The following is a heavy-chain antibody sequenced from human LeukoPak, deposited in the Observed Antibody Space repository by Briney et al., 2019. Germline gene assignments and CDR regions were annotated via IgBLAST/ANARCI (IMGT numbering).Heavy chain of an antibody. J-gene: IGHJ3*02. D-gene: IGHD3-22*01. CDR1: GYTFTGYY. Sequence: AAVKVSCKASGYTFTGYYMHSVRQAPGQGLEWMGWINPNSGGTNYAQKFQGRVTMTKDTSISKGYMELSRLRSEDTAVYYCARATLRVYYYDSSGYHNDAFDIWGQGTMVTVPS. CDR3: ARATLRVYYYDSSGYHNDAFDI. CDR2: INPNSGGT. V-gene: IGHV1-2*02.